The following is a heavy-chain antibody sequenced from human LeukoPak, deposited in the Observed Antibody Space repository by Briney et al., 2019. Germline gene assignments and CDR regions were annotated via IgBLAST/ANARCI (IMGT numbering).Heavy chain of an antibody. J-gene: IGHJ4*02. CDR3: AREKPFYDSSGYYYPIAFDY. CDR1: GFTFSSYW. Sequence: GGSLRLSCAASGFTFSSYWMSWVRQAPGKGLEWVANIKKDGSEKYYVDSVKGRFTISRDNAKTSLYLQMNSLRAEDTALYYCAREKPFYDSSGYYYPIAFDYWGQGTLVTVSS. V-gene: IGHV3-7*03. D-gene: IGHD3-22*01. CDR2: IKKDGSEK.